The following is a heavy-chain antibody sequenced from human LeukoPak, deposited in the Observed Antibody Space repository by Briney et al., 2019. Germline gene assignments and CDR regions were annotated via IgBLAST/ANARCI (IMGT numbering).Heavy chain of an antibody. CDR3: TRDHGWELLFWARDAFDI. J-gene: IGHJ3*02. CDR2: IRSKAYGGTT. CDR1: GFTFGDYA. V-gene: IGHV3-49*03. Sequence: GGSLRLSCTASGFTFGDYAMSWFRQAPGKGLEWVGFIRSKAYGGTTEYVASVKGRFAISRDDSKSIAYLQMNSLKTEDTAVYYCTRDHGWELLFWARDAFDIWGQGTMVTVSS. D-gene: IGHD1-26*01.